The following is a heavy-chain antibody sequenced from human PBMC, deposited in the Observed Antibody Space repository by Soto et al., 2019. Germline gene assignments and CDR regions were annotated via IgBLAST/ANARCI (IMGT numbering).Heavy chain of an antibody. CDR2: INRDGSTT. J-gene: IGHJ5*02. CDR3: AKPEYDWNDQGWDPAFDP. CDR1: GFTFRRFW. D-gene: IGHD1-1*01. V-gene: IGHV3-74*01. Sequence: EVQLVESGGGLVQPGGSLRLSCVASGFTFRRFWMHWVRQAPGKGPVWVSRINRDGSTTTYADSVRGRFTISRDNAKNTMYLQMNNVRVEDTGVYYCAKPEYDWNDQGWDPAFDPWGQGTLVTVSS.